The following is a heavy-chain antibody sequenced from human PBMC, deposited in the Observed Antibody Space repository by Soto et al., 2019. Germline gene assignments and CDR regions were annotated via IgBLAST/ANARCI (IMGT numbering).Heavy chain of an antibody. V-gene: IGHV2-5*02. D-gene: IGHD3-10*01. Sequence: QITLKESGPPLVKPTQTLTLTCTFSGFSLSTSDVGVGWIRQPPGEALQWLALIYWDDDMLYSPSLKSRLTITKDTSKHQVVLTMTTMDPVDTGPYYCAHTDGSGSDFGSCGQGTLVTVSS. J-gene: IGHJ4*02. CDR1: GFSLSTSDVG. CDR3: AHTDGSGSDFGS. CDR2: IYWDDDM.